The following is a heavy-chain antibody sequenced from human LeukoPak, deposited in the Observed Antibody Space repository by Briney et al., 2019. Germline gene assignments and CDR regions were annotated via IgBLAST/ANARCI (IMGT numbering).Heavy chain of an antibody. Sequence: GGSLRLSCAASGFPFNKYGMHWVRQAPGKGLEWVAVIWYDGTNEYYADSVKGRFTFSRDNSKKTAYLQMNALRVEDTAVYYCARDSTDSISTFDYWGQGTLVTVSS. CDR3: ARDSTDSISTFDY. CDR1: GFPFNKYG. CDR2: IWYDGTNE. V-gene: IGHV3-33*01. J-gene: IGHJ4*02. D-gene: IGHD6-6*01.